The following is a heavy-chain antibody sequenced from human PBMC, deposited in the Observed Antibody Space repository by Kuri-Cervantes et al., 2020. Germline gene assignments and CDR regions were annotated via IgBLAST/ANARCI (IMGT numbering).Heavy chain of an antibody. Sequence: ASVKVSCKASGYTFTSYGISWVRQAPGQGLAWMGWISAYNGNTNYAQKLQGRVTMTTDTSTSTAYMELRSLRSDDTAVYYCARDCSGGSCFVFCMDVWGQGTTVTVSS. CDR1: GYTFTSYG. J-gene: IGHJ6*02. D-gene: IGHD2-15*01. CDR3: ARDCSGGSCFVFCMDV. CDR2: ISAYNGNT. V-gene: IGHV1-18*01.